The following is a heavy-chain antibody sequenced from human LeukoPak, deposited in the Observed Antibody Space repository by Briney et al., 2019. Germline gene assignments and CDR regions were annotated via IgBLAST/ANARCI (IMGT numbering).Heavy chain of an antibody. D-gene: IGHD3-22*01. J-gene: IGHJ4*02. CDR1: GYRLTRYW. Sequence: VESLKISCKSSGYRLTRYWTAWVRQLPGTGLEWMGIIYPSDSDTRYIPSFQGQVTFSADKSITTAYLQWSSLKASDTAMYYCARLAYYTNNGYHRDYEGQGPLVIVPS. CDR3: ARLAYYTNNGYHRDY. CDR2: IYPSDSDT. V-gene: IGHV5-51*01.